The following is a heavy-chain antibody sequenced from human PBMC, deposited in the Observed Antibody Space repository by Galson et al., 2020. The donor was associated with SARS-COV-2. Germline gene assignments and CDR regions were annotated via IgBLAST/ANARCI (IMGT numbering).Heavy chain of an antibody. V-gene: IGHV1-18*01. CDR1: GYTFTSYG. CDR3: ARDRRRITIFGVVRDFDY. CDR2: ISAYNGNT. J-gene: IGHJ4*02. D-gene: IGHD3-3*01. Sequence: ASVKVSCKASGYTFTSYGISWVRQAPGQGLEWMGWISAYNGNTNYAQKLQGRVTMTTDTSTSTAYMELRSLRSYDTAVYYCARDRRRITIFGVVRDFDYWGQGTLVTVSS.